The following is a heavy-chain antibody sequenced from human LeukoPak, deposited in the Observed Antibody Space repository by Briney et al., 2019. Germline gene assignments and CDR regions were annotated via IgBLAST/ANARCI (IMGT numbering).Heavy chain of an antibody. Sequence: GGSLRLSCAASGFTFSSYGMHWVRQAPGKGLEWVAVISYDGSNKYYADSVKGRFTISRDNSKNTLYLQMNSQRPEDTAVDYCAKDGRSYCGGDCYSAHDYWGQGALVTVSS. V-gene: IGHV3-30*18. CDR1: GFTFSSYG. CDR2: ISYDGSNK. J-gene: IGHJ4*02. D-gene: IGHD2-21*02. CDR3: AKDGRSYCGGDCYSAHDY.